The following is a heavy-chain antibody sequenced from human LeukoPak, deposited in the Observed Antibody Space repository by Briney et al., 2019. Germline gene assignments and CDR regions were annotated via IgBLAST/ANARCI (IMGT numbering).Heavy chain of an antibody. J-gene: IGHJ6*03. D-gene: IGHD2-8*01. V-gene: IGHV4-4*07. CDR3: ARDLQQWPYYMDV. Sequence: SETLSLTCTVSGGSISSYYWSWIRQPAGKGLEWIGRIYTSGSTNYNPSLKSRVTMSVDTSKNQLSLRLSSVTAADTAVYYCARDLQQWPYYMDVWGKGTTVTISS. CDR2: IYTSGST. CDR1: GGSISSYY.